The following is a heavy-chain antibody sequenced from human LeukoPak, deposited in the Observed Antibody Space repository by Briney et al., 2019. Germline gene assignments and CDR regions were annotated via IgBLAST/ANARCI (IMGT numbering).Heavy chain of an antibody. V-gene: IGHV3-21*01. CDR3: ARIGEVAAAVIFDY. D-gene: IGHD6-13*01. CDR2: ISSSSSYI. J-gene: IGHJ4*02. Sequence: PGGSLRLSCAASGFTFSSYSMNWVRQAPGKGLEWVSSISSSSSYIYYADSVKGRFTISRDNAKNSLHLQMNSLRAEDTAVYYCARIGEVAAAVIFDYWGQGTLVTVSS. CDR1: GFTFSSYS.